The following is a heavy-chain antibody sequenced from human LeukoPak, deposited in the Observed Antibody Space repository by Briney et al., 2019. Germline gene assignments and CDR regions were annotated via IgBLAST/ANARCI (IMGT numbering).Heavy chain of an antibody. D-gene: IGHD4-17*01. J-gene: IGHJ3*02. Sequence: SETLSLTCTVSRGSISSSRHYWGWTRQPPGKGLEWIANIYYSGSTYYNPSLKGRVTISVDMSRNQYSLKLGSVTAADTAVYYCAAMPTVTTNAFDIWGHGTMVTVSS. CDR2: IYYSGST. V-gene: IGHV4-39*01. CDR1: RGSISSSRHY. CDR3: AAMPTVTTNAFDI.